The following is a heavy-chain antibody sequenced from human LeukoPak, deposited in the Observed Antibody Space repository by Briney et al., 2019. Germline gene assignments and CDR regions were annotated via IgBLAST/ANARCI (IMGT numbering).Heavy chain of an antibody. J-gene: IGHJ6*03. Sequence: PGGSLRLSCAAAGFPFSDRYMNWVRQAPGKGLEWVSSISSRGSYIYYADSVKGRFTISRDNAENSLYLQMNSLRAEDTAVYYCARVDYGSGSYGYYYYYCMDVWGKGTTVTISS. CDR2: ISSRGSYI. CDR3: ARVDYGSGSYGYYYYYCMDV. V-gene: IGHV3-21*01. CDR1: GFPFSDRY. D-gene: IGHD3-10*01.